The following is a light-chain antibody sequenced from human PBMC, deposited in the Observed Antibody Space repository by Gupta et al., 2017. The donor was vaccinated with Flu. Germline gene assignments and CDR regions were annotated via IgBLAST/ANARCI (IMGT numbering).Light chain of an antibody. J-gene: IGLJ3*02. CDR1: TGVGTSNYC. CDR3: LLYYDGARV. CDR2: DTA. V-gene: IGLV7-46*01. Sequence: QAVVTQEPSLTVSPGGTVPLTCGSSTGVGTSNYCPYWFQKKPGQAPRTLIYDTANKHSWTPARFSGYLLGGKAALTLSGAQPEDEAEYSCLLYYDGARVFGGGTNLAVL.